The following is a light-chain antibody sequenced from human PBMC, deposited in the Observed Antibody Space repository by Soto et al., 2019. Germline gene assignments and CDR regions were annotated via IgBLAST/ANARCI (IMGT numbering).Light chain of an antibody. CDR2: EVI. Sequence: QSALTQPASVSGSPGQSITISCTGTSSDVGGYNYVSWYQQHPGKAPKLMIYEVINRPSGVSNRFSGSKSGNTASLTVFGLQAEDEADYYFSSYTSSSTWVFGGGTQLTVL. CDR3: SSYTSSSTWV. V-gene: IGLV2-14*01. J-gene: IGLJ3*02. CDR1: SSDVGGYNY.